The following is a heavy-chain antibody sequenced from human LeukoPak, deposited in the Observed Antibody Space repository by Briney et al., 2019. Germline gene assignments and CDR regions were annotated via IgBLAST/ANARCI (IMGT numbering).Heavy chain of an antibody. CDR2: IYSGGST. J-gene: IGHJ6*03. CDR1: GFTVSSNY. V-gene: IGHV3-66*01. Sequence: GGSLRLSCAASGFTVSSNYMSWVRQAPGKGLEWVSVIYSGGSTYYADSVKGRFTISRDNPKNTLYLQMNSLRAEDTAVYYCAKVTWRFLSNLPARMDVWGKGTTVTVSS. CDR3: AKVTWRFLSNLPARMDV. D-gene: IGHD3-3*01.